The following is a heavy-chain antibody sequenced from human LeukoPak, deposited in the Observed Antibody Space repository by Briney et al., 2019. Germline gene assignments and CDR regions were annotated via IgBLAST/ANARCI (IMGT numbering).Heavy chain of an antibody. CDR3: ARQTGSGLFILP. D-gene: IGHD3/OR15-3a*01. Sequence: SETLSLTCTVSGGSISSYYWSWLRQPPGKGLEWIGSIYHSGSTYYNPSLKSRVTISVDTSKNQFSLKLTSVTAADTAVYYCARQTGSGLFILPGGQGTLVTVSS. V-gene: IGHV4-59*04. CDR1: GGSISSYY. J-gene: IGHJ4*02. CDR2: IYHSGST.